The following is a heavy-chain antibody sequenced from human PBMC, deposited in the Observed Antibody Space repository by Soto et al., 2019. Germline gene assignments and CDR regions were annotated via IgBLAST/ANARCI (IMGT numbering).Heavy chain of an antibody. CDR3: AKHGNWASLVH. CDR2: IYYGGST. J-gene: IGHJ4*02. V-gene: IGHV4-59*08. Sequence: SETLSLTCTVSGDSISTDYWSWIRQSPGKGLEWIGFIYYGGSTNYNPPLKSRVTISVDTPKNQFSLKLSSVTAADTAVYYCAKHGNWASLVHRGQGTLVTVSS. D-gene: IGHD7-27*01. CDR1: GDSISTDY.